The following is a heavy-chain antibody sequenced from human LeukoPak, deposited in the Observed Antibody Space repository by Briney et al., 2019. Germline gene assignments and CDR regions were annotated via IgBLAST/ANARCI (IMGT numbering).Heavy chain of an antibody. D-gene: IGHD6-19*01. V-gene: IGHV3-23*01. J-gene: IGHJ4*02. CDR2: ISGSDGNT. Sequence: GGSLRLSCVASEFSFNSYAMSWVRQAPGKRLEWVSGISGSDGNTYYADSVKGRFTISRDKSKNTLYLQMNSLRAEDTAVYYCARGWEGYFDYWGQGTLVTVSS. CDR3: ARGWEGYFDY. CDR1: EFSFNSYA.